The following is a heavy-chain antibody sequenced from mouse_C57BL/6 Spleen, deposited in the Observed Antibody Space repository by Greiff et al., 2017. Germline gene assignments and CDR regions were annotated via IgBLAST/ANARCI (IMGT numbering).Heavy chain of an antibody. CDR3: ARSNYGSRNYYAMDY. D-gene: IGHD1-1*01. J-gene: IGHJ4*01. Sequence: EVPLQQSGPELVKPGASVKISCKASGYSFTDYNMNWVKQSNGKSLEWIGVINPNYGTTSYNQKFKGKATLTVDQSSSKAYMQLISLTSEDSAGYYCARSNYGSRNYYAMDYWGQGTSVTVSS. CDR2: INPNYGTT. CDR1: GYSFTDYN. V-gene: IGHV1-39*01.